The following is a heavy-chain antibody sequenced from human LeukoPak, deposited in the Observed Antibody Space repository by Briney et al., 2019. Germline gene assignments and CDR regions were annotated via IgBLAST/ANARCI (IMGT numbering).Heavy chain of an antibody. V-gene: IGHV3-53*01. CDR2: IYIGGST. D-gene: IGHD1-26*01. CDR1: GFTVSSNY. CDR3: ARVLSGCETTRCELDY. Sequence: PGGSLRLSCAASGFTVSSNYMSWVRQAPGKGLEGVSVIYIGGSTYYADSVKGRLTISRHNYKHTLYLQMNSLRAEDTAVYYCARVLSGCETTRCELDYWGQGTLVTVSS. J-gene: IGHJ4*02.